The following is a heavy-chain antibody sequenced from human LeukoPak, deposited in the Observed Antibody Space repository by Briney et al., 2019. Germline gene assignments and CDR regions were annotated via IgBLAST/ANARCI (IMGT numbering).Heavy chain of an antibody. V-gene: IGHV1-2*06. CDR3: ARDIEYSSSFDY. D-gene: IGHD6-6*01. Sequence: ASVKVSCKASGYTFTGYYMHWVRQAPGQGLEWMRRINPNSGGTNYAQKFQGRVTMTRDTSISTACMELSRLRSDDTAVHYCARDIEYSSSFDYWGQGTLVTVSS. CDR1: GYTFTGYY. J-gene: IGHJ4*02. CDR2: INPNSGGT.